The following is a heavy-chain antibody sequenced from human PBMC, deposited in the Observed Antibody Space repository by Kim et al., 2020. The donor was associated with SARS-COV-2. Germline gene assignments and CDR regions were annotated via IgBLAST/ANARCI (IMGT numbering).Heavy chain of an antibody. V-gene: IGHV3-64*01. J-gene: IGHJ5*02. CDR3: ARYPYYDS. CDR2: GGDT. Sequence: GGDTFYANSVKGRFTISRDNSKNTLYLQMGSLTVEDMAVYYCARYPYYDSWGQGTLVTVSS. D-gene: IGHD3-3*01.